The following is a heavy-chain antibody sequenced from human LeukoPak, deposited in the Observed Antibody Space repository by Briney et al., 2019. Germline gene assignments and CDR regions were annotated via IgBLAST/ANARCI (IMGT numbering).Heavy chain of an antibody. CDR1: GGSISSGDYY. D-gene: IGHD5-12*01. J-gene: IGHJ4*02. Sequence: SQTLSLTCTVSGGSISSGDYYWSWIRQPPGKGLEWIGYIYYSGSTYYNPSLKSRVTTSVDTSKNQFSLKLSSVTAADTAVYYCAREALSGYVSGFDYWGQGTLVTVSS. CDR3: AREALSGYVSGFDY. V-gene: IGHV4-30-4*01. CDR2: IYYSGST.